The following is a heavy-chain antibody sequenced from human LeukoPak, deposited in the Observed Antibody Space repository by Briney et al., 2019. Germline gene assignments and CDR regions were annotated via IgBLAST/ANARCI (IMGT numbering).Heavy chain of an antibody. CDR3: ARECSIANCYDRFDY. CDR2: IWYDGSKK. V-gene: IGHV3-33*01. D-gene: IGHD2-2*01. Sequence: GGSLRLSCAAPGFILKSYAMHWVRQAPGKGLEGVALIWYDGSKKYYGDSVKGRFTISRDNSKNTLYLHMNSLRVEDTAVYYCARECSIANCYDRFDYWGQGTLVTVSS. CDR1: GFILKSYA. J-gene: IGHJ4*02.